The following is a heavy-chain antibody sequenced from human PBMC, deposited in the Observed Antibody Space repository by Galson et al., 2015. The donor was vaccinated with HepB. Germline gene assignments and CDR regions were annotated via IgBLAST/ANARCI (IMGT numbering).Heavy chain of an antibody. CDR1: GFTFSSYA. J-gene: IGHJ4*02. D-gene: IGHD6-13*01. V-gene: IGHV3-23*01. CDR3: AKRPPGSIAAAGNGVDY. Sequence: SLRLSCAASGFTFSSYAMSWVRQAPGKGLEWVSAISGSGGSTYYADSVKGRFTISRDNSKNTLYLQMNSLRAEDTAVYYCAKRPPGSIAAAGNGVDYWGQGTLVTVSS. CDR2: ISGSGGST.